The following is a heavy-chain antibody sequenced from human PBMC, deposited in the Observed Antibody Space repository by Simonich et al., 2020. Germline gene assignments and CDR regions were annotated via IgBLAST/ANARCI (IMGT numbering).Heavy chain of an antibody. V-gene: IGHV4-34*01. D-gene: IGHD3-16*01. CDR1: GGSFSGYY. Sequence: QVQLQQWGAGLLKPSETLSLTCAVYGGSFSGYYWSWIRHPPGKGLEWIGEINHSGSTNYNPPLKSRVTISVDTSKNQFSLKLSSVTAADTAVYYCARPLGIVWAFDIWGQGTMVTVSS. J-gene: IGHJ3*02. CDR3: ARPLGIVWAFDI. CDR2: INHSGST.